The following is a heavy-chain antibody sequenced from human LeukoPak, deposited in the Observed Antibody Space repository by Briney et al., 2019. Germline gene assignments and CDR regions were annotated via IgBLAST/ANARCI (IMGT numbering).Heavy chain of an antibody. CDR1: GFTFSSYG. Sequence: PGGSLRLSCAASGFTFSSYGMHWVRQAPGKGLEGVAFIRYDGSNKYYADSVKGRFTISRDNSKNTLYLQMNSLRAEDTAVYYCAKLDYSPDYDFWSGYSDYWGQGTLVTVSS. CDR2: IRYDGSNK. V-gene: IGHV3-30*02. D-gene: IGHD3-3*01. CDR3: AKLDYSPDYDFWSGYSDY. J-gene: IGHJ4*02.